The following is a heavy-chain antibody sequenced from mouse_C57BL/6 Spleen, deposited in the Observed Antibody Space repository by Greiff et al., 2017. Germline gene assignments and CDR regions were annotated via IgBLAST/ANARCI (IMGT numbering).Heavy chain of an antibody. CDR3: ARRYGSRYYYAMDY. Sequence: VQLQQPGAELVMPGASVKLSCKASGYTFTSYWMHWVKQRPGQGLEWIGEIDPSDSYTNYNQKFKGKSTLTVDKSSSTAYMQLSSLTSEDSAVYYGARRYGSRYYYAMDYWGQGTSATVSS. J-gene: IGHJ4*01. CDR1: GYTFTSYW. V-gene: IGHV1-69*01. D-gene: IGHD1-1*01. CDR2: IDPSDSYT.